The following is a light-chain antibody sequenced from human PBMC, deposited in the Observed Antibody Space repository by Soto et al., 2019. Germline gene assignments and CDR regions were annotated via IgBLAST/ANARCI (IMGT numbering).Light chain of an antibody. V-gene: IGLV2-14*01. CDR1: SLDIGDYDY. J-gene: IGLJ1*01. CDR3: AAWDDRVSGYV. Sequence: QSALTQPASVSGSPGQSITISCSGTSLDIGDYDYVSWYQQHPGKAPKLMIYEVTNRPSGVSNRFSGSKSGNSASLTISGLQAEDEADYYCAAWDDRVSGYVFGTGTKLTVL. CDR2: EVT.